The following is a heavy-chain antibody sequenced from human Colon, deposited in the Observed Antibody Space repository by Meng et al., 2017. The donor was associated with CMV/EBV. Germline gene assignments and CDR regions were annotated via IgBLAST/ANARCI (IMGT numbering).Heavy chain of an antibody. J-gene: IGHJ5*02. V-gene: IGHV4-39*07. CDR2: VYYTGST. CDR3: ARVYGGRYSTQKFDP. Sequence: SETLSLTCDVFDGAISSSSYYWGWIRRPPGKGLELDGNVYYTGSTYYNPSLRSRLSISVDTSKNQFYLKLRSVTAADTAFYYCARVYGGRYSTQKFDPWGQGMLVTVSS. CDR1: DGAISSSSYY. D-gene: IGHD1-26*01.